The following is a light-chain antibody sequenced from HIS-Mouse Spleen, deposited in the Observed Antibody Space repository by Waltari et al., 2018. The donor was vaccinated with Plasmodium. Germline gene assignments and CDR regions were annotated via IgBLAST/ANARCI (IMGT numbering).Light chain of an antibody. V-gene: IGKV1-5*03. J-gene: IGKJ2*01. CDR2: KAS. CDR3: QQYNSYSYT. CDR1: QSISSW. Sequence: DIQMTQSPSTLSASVGDRVTITCRASQSISSWLAWYQQKPGKAPKLLIYKASSLGSCVPSRFSGSGSGTEFTLTISSLQPDDFATYYCQQYNSYSYTFGQGTKLEIK.